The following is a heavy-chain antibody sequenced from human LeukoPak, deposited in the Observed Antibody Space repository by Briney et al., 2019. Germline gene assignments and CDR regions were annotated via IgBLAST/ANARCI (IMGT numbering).Heavy chain of an antibody. D-gene: IGHD2-15*01. CDR1: GYTFTSYA. CDR3: ARDSCSGGICYSRHLDY. J-gene: IGHJ4*02. V-gene: IGHV1-3*03. CDR2: INAGNGDT. Sequence: GASVKVSCKASGYTFTSYAMHWVRQAPGQRLEWMGWINAGNGDTKYSQEFQGRVTITRDTSANTAYMELSSLRSENMAVYYCARDSCSGGICYSRHLDYWGQGTLVTVSS.